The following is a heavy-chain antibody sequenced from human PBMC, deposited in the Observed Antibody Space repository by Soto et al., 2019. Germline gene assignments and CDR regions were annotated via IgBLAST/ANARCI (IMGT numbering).Heavy chain of an antibody. Sequence: ASVKVSCKASGYTFTSYGISWVRQAPGQGLEWMGWISAYNGNANFAQKLQGRVTMTTDTSTSIAYMELRSLRSDDTAVYYCARVVATVAGPYGMDVWGQGTTVTV. J-gene: IGHJ6*02. CDR3: ARVVATVAGPYGMDV. CDR1: GYTFTSYG. V-gene: IGHV1-18*01. D-gene: IGHD6-19*01. CDR2: ISAYNGNA.